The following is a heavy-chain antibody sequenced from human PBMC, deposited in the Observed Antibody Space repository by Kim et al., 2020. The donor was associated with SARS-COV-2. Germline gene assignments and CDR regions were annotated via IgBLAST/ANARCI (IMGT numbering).Heavy chain of an antibody. CDR3: ARDGYYDSSGYYFDDAFDI. CDR1: RFTFSSYS. V-gene: IGHV3-21*01. J-gene: IGHJ3*02. CDR2: ISSSGYYI. D-gene: IGHD3-22*01. Sequence: GGSLRLSCAASRFTFSSYSMNWVRQTPGKGLEWVSSISSSGYYIYYADSVKGLFTISRDNAKNSLYLQMNSLRAEDTAVYYCARDGYYDSSGYYFDDAFDIWGQGTMVTVSS.